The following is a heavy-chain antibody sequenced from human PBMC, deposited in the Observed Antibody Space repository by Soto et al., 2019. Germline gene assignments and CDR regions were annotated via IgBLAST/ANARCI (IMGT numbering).Heavy chain of an antibody. CDR3: ASYDYYGSGSSLY. CDR1: GGSMSIYY. CDR2: VSYSGTT. V-gene: IGHV4-59*01. J-gene: IGHJ4*02. Sequence: QVQLQESGPRLVKPSETLSLTCTVSGGSMSIYYWSWIRQPPGKGLEWIGCVSYSGTTFHNPSLNSRVTKSIDTSKTQFSLNLNSVTAADTAVYYCASYDYYGSGSSLYWGQGALVTVSS. D-gene: IGHD3-10*01.